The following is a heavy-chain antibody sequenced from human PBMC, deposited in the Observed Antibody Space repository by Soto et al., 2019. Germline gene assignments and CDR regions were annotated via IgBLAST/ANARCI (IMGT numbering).Heavy chain of an antibody. CDR1: GFTFTSYS. CDR2: ISPTSNSI. CDR3: ARRGHRSAEGTTSPNYYSMDV. V-gene: IGHV3-48*02. J-gene: IGHJ6*02. Sequence: GGSLRLSCAASGFTFTSYSMNWVRQAPGRGLEWVSYISPTSNSIYYADSVEGRFTISRDNANNSLSLHMTRLRDEDTAVYYCARRGHRSAEGTTSPNYYSMDVWGQGTTVTVSS. D-gene: IGHD1-7*01.